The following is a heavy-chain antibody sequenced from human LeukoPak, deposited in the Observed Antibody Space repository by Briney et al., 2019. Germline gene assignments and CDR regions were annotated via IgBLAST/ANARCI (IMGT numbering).Heavy chain of an antibody. CDR3: ATAVGATSTPFDY. CDR1: GYTLTELS. J-gene: IGHJ4*02. Sequence: GASVKVSCKVSGYTLTELSMHWVRQAPGKGLEWMGGFDPEDDETIYARKFQGRVTMTEDTSTDTAYMELSSLGSEDTAVYYCATAVGATSTPFDYWGQGTLVTVSS. CDR2: FDPEDDET. V-gene: IGHV1-24*01. D-gene: IGHD1-26*01.